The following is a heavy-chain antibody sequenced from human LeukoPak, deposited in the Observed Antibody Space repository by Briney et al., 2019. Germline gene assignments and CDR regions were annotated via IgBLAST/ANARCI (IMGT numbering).Heavy chain of an antibody. V-gene: IGHV1-18*01. CDR1: GCTFTSYG. CDR2: ISAYNGNT. Sequence: ASVKVSCKSSGCTFTSYGISWVRQAPGQGLEWMGWISAYNGNTNYAQKLQGRVTMTTDTSTSTAYMELRSLRSDDTAVYYCARELFDYGDEYYYYYGMDVWGQGTTVTVSS. D-gene: IGHD4-17*01. CDR3: ARELFDYGDEYYYYYGMDV. J-gene: IGHJ6*02.